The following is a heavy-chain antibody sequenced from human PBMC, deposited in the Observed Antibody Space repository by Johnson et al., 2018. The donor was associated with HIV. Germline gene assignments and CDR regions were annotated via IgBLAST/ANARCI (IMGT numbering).Heavy chain of an antibody. Sequence: VQLMESGGGVVRPGGSLRLSCAASGFKFDDYGMSWVRQGPGKGLEWVSSINWNGGSTGYADSVKGRFTISRDKSKNTLYLQMNSLRAEDTAVYYCAKGAKRVDAFDIWGQGTMVTVSS. CDR2: INWNGGST. CDR1: GFKFDDYG. CDR3: AKGAKRVDAFDI. V-gene: IGHV3-20*04. J-gene: IGHJ3*02.